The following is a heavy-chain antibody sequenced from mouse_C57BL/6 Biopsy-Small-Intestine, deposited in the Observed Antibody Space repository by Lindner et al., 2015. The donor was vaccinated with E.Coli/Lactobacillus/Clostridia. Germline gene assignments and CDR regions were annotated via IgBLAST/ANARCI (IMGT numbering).Heavy chain of an antibody. J-gene: IGHJ4*01. CDR3: ARDVHGFDS. D-gene: IGHD1-2*01. Sequence: SVKVSCKASGYTVTSNFMHWLRQAPGQGLEWMGIFNPGTGSTSYAQKFQGRLIMTGDTSTSTVYMDLSSLRSEDTAIYYCARDVHGFDSWGQGTLVTVSS. CDR1: GYTVTSNF. V-gene: IGHV1S22*01. CDR2: FNPGTGST.